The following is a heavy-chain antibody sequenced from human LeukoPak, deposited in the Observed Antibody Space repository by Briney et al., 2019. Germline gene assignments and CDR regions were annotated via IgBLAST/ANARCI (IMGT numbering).Heavy chain of an antibody. CDR2: INPNSGGT. V-gene: IGHV1-2*02. Sequence: RASVTVSCKASGYTFTGYYMHWVRQAPGQGLEWMGWINPNSGGTNYAQKFQGRVTMTRDTSISTAYMELSRLRSDDTAVYYCARDPGLGGDDEAFDYWGQGTLVTVSS. CDR1: GYTFTGYY. CDR3: ARDPGLGGDDEAFDY. J-gene: IGHJ4*02. D-gene: IGHD3-16*01.